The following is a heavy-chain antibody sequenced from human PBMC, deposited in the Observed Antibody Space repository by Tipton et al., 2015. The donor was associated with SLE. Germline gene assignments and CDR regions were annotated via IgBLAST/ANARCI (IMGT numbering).Heavy chain of an antibody. CDR2: INHSGST. Sequence: TLSLTCAVYGGSFSGYYWSWIRQPPGKGLEWIGEINHSGSTNYNPSLKSRVTISVDTSKNQFSLKLSSVTAADTAVYYCARDQGVVPAAMSFDYWGQGTLVTVSS. CDR1: GGSFSGYY. J-gene: IGHJ4*02. CDR3: ARDQGVVPAAMSFDY. V-gene: IGHV4-34*01. D-gene: IGHD2-2*01.